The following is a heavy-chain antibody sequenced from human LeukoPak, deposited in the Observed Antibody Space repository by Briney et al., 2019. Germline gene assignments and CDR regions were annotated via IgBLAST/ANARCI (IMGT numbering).Heavy chain of an antibody. Sequence: SETLSLTCTVSGGSISSSSYYWGWIRQPPGKGLEWIGSIYYSGSTYYNPSLKSRVTISVDTSKNQFSLKLSSVTAADTAVYYCARRPLEWLFDYWGQGTLVTVSS. V-gene: IGHV4-39*01. CDR1: GGSISSSSYY. CDR3: ARRPLEWLFDY. J-gene: IGHJ4*02. D-gene: IGHD3-3*01. CDR2: IYYSGST.